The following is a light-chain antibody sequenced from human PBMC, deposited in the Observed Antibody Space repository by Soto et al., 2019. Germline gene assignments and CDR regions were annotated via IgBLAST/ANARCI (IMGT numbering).Light chain of an antibody. V-gene: IGKV3-20*01. CDR1: QSVTSSY. Sequence: EIVLTQSPGTLSLSPGERATRSCRASQSVTSSYLAWYQQKPGQAPRLLIYGASSRATGIPDRFSGSGSGTDFTLTISRLEPEDFAVYYCQQSGSSPRTFGQGTKADIK. CDR3: QQSGSSPRT. CDR2: GAS. J-gene: IGKJ1*01.